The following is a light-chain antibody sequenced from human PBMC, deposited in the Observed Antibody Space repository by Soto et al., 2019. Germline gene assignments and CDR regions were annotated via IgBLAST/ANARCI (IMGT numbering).Light chain of an antibody. V-gene: IGKV3-20*01. J-gene: IGKJ1*01. CDR1: ESFSSSY. Sequence: IVLTQSPGTLSLSPGERATLSCRASESFSSSYLGWYQQKPGQAPRLLIYGASSRAAGTPDRFSGSGSATDFTLTISRLEPEDFAVYYCQQYSSTPWTFGQGTKVEIK. CDR3: QQYSSTPWT. CDR2: GAS.